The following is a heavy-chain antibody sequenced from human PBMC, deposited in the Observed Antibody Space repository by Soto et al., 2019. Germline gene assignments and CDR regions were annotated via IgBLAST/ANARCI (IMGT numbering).Heavy chain of an antibody. D-gene: IGHD4-17*01. CDR1: GFTFSSYA. J-gene: IGHJ4*02. CDR3: ARLPPSDDYGDYLDY. V-gene: IGHV3-23*01. CDR2: ISGSGGST. Sequence: GGSLRLSCAASGFTFSSYAMSWVRQAPGKGLEWVSAISGSGGSTYYADSVKGRFTISRDNSKNTLYLQMNSLRAEDTAVYYCARLPPSDDYGDYLDYWGQGTLVTVSS.